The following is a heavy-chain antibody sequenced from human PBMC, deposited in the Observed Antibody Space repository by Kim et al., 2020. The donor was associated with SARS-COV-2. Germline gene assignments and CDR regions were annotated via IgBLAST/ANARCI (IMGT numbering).Heavy chain of an antibody. Sequence: GGSLRLSCAASGFTFSCYAMSWVRQAPGKGLEWVSSISGSGGRTYYADSVKGRFTISRDNSKNTLYLQMNSLRDEDTAVYYCAKDLGIAAAGTFGDAFDIWGQGTMVTVSS. CDR3: AKDLGIAAAGTFGDAFDI. D-gene: IGHD6-13*01. CDR1: GFTFSCYA. CDR2: ISGSGGRT. V-gene: IGHV3-23*01. J-gene: IGHJ3*02.